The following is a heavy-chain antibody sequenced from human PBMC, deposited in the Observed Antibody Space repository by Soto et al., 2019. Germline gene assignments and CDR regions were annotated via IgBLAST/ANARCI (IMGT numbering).Heavy chain of an antibody. V-gene: IGHV3-9*01. Sequence: GGSLRLSCTASGFIFDDHAMHWVRQAPGKGLEWVSCISWNSASIGYADSVKGRFTISRDNARRSLYLEMNSLRPEDTAFYYCARDKGVEMSTVTEYYFDYWGQGT. CDR1: GFIFDDHA. CDR3: ARDKGVEMSTVTEYYFDY. D-gene: IGHD4-4*01. J-gene: IGHJ4*02. CDR2: ISWNSASI.